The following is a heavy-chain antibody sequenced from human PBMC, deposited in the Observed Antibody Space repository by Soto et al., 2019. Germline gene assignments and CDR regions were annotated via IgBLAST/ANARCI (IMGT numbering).Heavy chain of an antibody. D-gene: IGHD2-2*01. CDR2: INLNSGGT. Sequence: ASVKVSCKASGYTFTGYYMHWVRQAPGQGLEWMGWINLNSGGTNYAQKFQGRVTMTRDTSISTAYMELSRLRSDDTAVYYCARLTRERYCSSTSCDSWGPGTLVTVSS. CDR1: GYTFTGYY. CDR3: ARLTRERYCSSTSCDS. V-gene: IGHV1-2*02. J-gene: IGHJ5*02.